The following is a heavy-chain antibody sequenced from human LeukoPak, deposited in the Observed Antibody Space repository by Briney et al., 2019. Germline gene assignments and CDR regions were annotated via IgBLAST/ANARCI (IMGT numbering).Heavy chain of an antibody. CDR1: GFTFASYA. V-gene: IGHV3-7*03. CDR3: AGGGGSQGLGARFAEYFQH. J-gene: IGHJ1*01. D-gene: IGHD1-26*01. Sequence: GGSLRLSCAASGFTFASYAMSWVRQAPGKGLEWVANIKQDGSEKYYVDSVKGRFTISRDNARNSLSLQMNSLRAEDTAVYYCAGGGGSQGLGARFAEYFQHWGQGTLVTVSS. CDR2: IKQDGSEK.